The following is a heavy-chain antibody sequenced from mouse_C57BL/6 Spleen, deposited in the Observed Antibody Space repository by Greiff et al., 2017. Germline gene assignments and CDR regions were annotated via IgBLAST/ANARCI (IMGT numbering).Heavy chain of an antibody. CDR3: AILGGDYFDY. D-gene: IGHD3-1*01. V-gene: IGHV1-81*01. Sequence: QVQLQQSGAELARPGASVKLSCKASGYTFTSYGMSWVKQRPGQGLEWIGEIYPRSGDTYYNEKFKGKATLTADKSSSTAYMELRSLTSEDSAVYFCAILGGDYFDYWGQGTTLTVSS. J-gene: IGHJ2*01. CDR1: GYTFTSYG. CDR2: IYPRSGDT.